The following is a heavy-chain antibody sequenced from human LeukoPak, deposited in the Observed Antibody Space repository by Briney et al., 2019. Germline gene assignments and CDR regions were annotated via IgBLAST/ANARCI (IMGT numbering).Heavy chain of an antibody. CDR3: ARVRVYGDYYFDY. Sequence: GGSLRLSCAASGFTFSNYEMNWIRQAPGKGLEWISYISNSGNTKYYADSVKGRFSISRDNANNSVYLQMNNLRAEDTAVYYCARVRVYGDYYFDYWGQGALVTVSS. CDR2: ISNSGNTK. CDR1: GFTFSNYE. J-gene: IGHJ4*02. D-gene: IGHD4-17*01. V-gene: IGHV3-48*03.